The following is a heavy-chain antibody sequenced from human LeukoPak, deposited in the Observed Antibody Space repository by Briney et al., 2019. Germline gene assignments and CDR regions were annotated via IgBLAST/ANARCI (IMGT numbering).Heavy chain of an antibody. J-gene: IGHJ4*02. CDR3: ARGSIAARRGVDY. CDR2: IYYSGST. V-gene: IGHV4-59*01. D-gene: IGHD6-6*01. CDR1: GGSISSYY. Sequence: SETLSLTCTVSGGSISSYYWSWIRQPPGKGLEWIGYIYYSGSTNYNPSLKSRVTISVDTSKNQFSLKLSSVTAADTAVYYCARGSIAARRGVDYWGQGALVTVSS.